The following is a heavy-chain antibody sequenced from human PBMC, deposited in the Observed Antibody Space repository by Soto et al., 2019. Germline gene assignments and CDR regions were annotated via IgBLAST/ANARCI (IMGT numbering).Heavy chain of an antibody. CDR1: GFTLNNYG. D-gene: IGHD3-3*01. J-gene: IGHJ6*02. CDR3: AKERIMLFGAVSLSSYYYALDV. V-gene: IGHV3-30*18. CDR2: ISHDGTNE. Sequence: PGGSLRLSCAASGFTLNNYGMHWVRHSPGKGLEWVAVISHDGTNEYYAVSVKDRFTISRDNSMNTLFLQMNSLRGDDTAVYYCAKERIMLFGAVSLSSYYYALDVWGQGTTVTVSS.